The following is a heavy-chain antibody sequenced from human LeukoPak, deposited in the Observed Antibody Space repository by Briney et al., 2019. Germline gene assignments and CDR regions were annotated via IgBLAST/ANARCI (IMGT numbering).Heavy chain of an antibody. D-gene: IGHD3-10*01. J-gene: IGHJ3*02. CDR2: IYYSGST. CDR3: ARSRGRGDAFDI. CDR1: GGSISSGGYY. V-gene: IGHV4-31*03. Sequence: PSQTLSLTCTVSGGSISSGGYYWSWIRQHPGKGLEWIGYIYYSGSTYYNPSLKSRVTISVDTSKNQFSLKLSSVTAADTAVYYCARSRGRGDAFDIWGQGTMVTVSS.